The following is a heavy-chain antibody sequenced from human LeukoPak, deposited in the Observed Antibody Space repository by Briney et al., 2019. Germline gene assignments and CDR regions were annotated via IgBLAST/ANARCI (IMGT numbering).Heavy chain of an antibody. V-gene: IGHV1-69*13. Sequence: SVKVSCKASGGTFSSYAISWVRQAPGQGLEWMGGIIPIFGTANYAQKFQGRVTITADESTSTAYMELSSLRSEDTAVYYCAREAGGNVLFDYWGQGTLVTVSS. J-gene: IGHJ4*02. CDR2: IIPIFGTA. D-gene: IGHD3-16*01. CDR1: GGTFSSYA. CDR3: AREAGGNVLFDY.